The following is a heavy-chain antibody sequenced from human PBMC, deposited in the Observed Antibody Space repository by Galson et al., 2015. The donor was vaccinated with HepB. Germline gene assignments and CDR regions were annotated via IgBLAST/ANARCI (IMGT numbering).Heavy chain of an antibody. Sequence: SLRLSCAASGFTFGDYAMSWVRQAPGKGLEWVGFIRSKAYGGTTEYAASVKGRFTISRDDSKSIAYLQMNSLKTEDTAVYYCTRGLRFLEWLSVDGWGQGTLVTVSS. D-gene: IGHD3-3*01. CDR3: TRGLRFLEWLSVDG. CDR1: GFTFGDYA. J-gene: IGHJ4*02. CDR2: IRSKAYGGTT. V-gene: IGHV3-49*04.